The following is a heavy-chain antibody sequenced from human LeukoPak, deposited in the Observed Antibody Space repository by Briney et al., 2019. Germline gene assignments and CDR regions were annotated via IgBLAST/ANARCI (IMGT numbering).Heavy chain of an antibody. J-gene: IGHJ4*02. Sequence: SETLSLTCAVYGGSFSGYYWSWIRQPPGKGLEWIGEINHSGSTNYNPSLKSRVTISVDTSKNQFSLKLSSVTAADTAVYYCARGVIRLGEFGWGQGTLVTVSS. V-gene: IGHV4-34*01. CDR1: GGSFSGYY. D-gene: IGHD3-16*01. CDR3: ARGVIRLGEFG. CDR2: INHSGST.